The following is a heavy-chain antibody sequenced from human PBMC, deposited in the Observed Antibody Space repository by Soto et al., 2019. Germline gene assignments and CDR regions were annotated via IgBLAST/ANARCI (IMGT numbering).Heavy chain of an antibody. CDR1: GFTVSSNY. CDR2: IYNGGST. J-gene: IGHJ6*02. V-gene: IGHV3-66*01. Sequence: EVQVVESGGGLVQPGGSLRLSCAASGFTVSSNYMSWVRQAPGKGLEWVSVIYNGGSTYYADSVKGRFTISRDNSKNTLYLQMNSLRAEDTAVYYCARDRIPTGMDVWGQGTTVTVSS. CDR3: ARDRIPTGMDV.